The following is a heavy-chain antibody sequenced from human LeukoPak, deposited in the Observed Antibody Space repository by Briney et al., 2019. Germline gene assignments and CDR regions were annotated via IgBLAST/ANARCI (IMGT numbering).Heavy chain of an antibody. J-gene: IGHJ2*01. Sequence: PSETLSLTCTVSGGSISSGNYYWSWIRQPAGKGLEWIGRIYTSGSTNYNPSLKSRVTISVDTSKNQFSLKLSSVTAADTAVYYCARVTRGHGDYVWYFDLWGRGTLVTVSS. D-gene: IGHD4-17*01. CDR3: ARVTRGHGDYVWYFDL. CDR2: IYTSGST. CDR1: GGSISSGNYY. V-gene: IGHV4-61*02.